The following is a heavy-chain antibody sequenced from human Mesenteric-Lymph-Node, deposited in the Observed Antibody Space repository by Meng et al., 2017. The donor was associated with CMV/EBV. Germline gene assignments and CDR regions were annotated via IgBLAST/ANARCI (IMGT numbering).Heavy chain of an antibody. CDR3: ARDDLGLVATNGGYYGMDV. D-gene: IGHD5-12*01. CDR2: ISASGNTI. Sequence: GESLKISCAASGFTFSNYAMNWVRQAPGKGLEWVSGISASGNTIDHADSVKGRFTISRDNSKNTVYLQMNSLRAEDTAVYYCARDDLGLVATNGGYYGMDVWGQGTTVTVSS. V-gene: IGHV3-23*01. J-gene: IGHJ6*02. CDR1: GFTFSNYA.